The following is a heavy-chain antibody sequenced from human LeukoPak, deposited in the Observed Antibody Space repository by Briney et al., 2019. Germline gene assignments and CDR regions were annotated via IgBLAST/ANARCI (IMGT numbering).Heavy chain of an antibody. CDR3: AKDAHVDTANLDY. D-gene: IGHD5-18*01. CDR1: GFTFSSYG. V-gene: IGHV3-30*18. CDR2: ISYDGSNK. Sequence: PGGSLRLSCAASGFTFSSYGMHWVRQAPGKGLEWVAVISYDGSNKYYADSVKGRFTISRDNSKNTLYLQMNSLRAEDTAVYYCAKDAHVDTANLDYWGQGTLVTVSS. J-gene: IGHJ4*02.